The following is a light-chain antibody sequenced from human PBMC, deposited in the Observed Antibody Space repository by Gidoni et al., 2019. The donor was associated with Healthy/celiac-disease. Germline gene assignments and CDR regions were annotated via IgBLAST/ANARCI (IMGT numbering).Light chain of an antibody. V-gene: IGLV2-14*01. J-gene: IGLJ1*01. CDR3: SSYTSSSTKV. Sequence: QSALTQPASVSGPPRQSITISCTGTSSAVGGYNYVSWYQQHPGKAPKLMIYEVSNRPSGVSNRFSGSKSGNTASLTISGLQAEDEADYYCSSYTSSSTKVFGTGTKVTVL. CDR1: SSAVGGYNY. CDR2: EVS.